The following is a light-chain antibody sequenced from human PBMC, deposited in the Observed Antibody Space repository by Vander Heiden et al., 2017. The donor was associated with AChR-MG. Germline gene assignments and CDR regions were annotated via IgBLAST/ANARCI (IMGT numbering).Light chain of an antibody. J-gene: IGKJ3*01. Sequence: EIVLTQSPATLSLSPGERATLSCRASQSVSSYLAWYQQKPGQAPRLLIYDASNRDTGIPARFSGSGYGTDFTLTISSREPEDFAVYYCQQLSNWPQFTFGHGTKVDIK. CDR3: QQLSNWPQFT. V-gene: IGKV3-11*01. CDR1: QSVSSY. CDR2: DAS.